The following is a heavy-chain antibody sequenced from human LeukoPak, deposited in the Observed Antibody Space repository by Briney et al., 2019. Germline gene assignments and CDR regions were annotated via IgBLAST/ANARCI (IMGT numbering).Heavy chain of an antibody. V-gene: IGHV1-18*01. J-gene: IGHJ4*02. CDR2: ISPYNGNT. Sequence: ASVKVSCKASGYTFTNYGINWVRQAPGQGLEWMAWISPYNGNTKYAQKFQGRVTMTTDTSTSTAHMELRSLGSDDTAVYYCAIEGPGELDPTFDYWGQGTPVTVSS. CDR3: AIEGPGELDPTFDY. CDR1: GYTFTNYG. D-gene: IGHD1-26*01.